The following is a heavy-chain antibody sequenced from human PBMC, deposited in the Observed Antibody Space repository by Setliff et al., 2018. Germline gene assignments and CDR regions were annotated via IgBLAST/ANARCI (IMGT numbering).Heavy chain of an antibody. Sequence: ASVKVSCKASGYTFTTYAINWVRQAPGQGLEWMGWVHGYTGDTNYAQIFQGRVTMTTDTPTSTAYMELRSLTSDDTAVYYCARGQTLRHFDWPTAFDYWGLGTLVTVSS. V-gene: IGHV1-18*01. D-gene: IGHD3-9*01. CDR3: ARGQTLRHFDWPTAFDY. CDR2: VHGYTGDT. CDR1: GYTFTTYA. J-gene: IGHJ4*02.